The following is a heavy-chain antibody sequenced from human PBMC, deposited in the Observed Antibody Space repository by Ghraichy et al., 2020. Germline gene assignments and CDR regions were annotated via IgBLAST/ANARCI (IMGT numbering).Heavy chain of an antibody. CDR1: GFSLTTNGVG. Sequence: SSPTLVKPTQTLTLTCTFSGFSLTTNGVGVGWNRQPPGKALEWLALIYWDDDKRYSPSLKSRLTINKDNSKNQVVLTMTNMDPVDTATYYCSHSPPEKYSNYGWFDPWGQETLVTVPS. CDR3: SHSPPEKYSNYGWFDP. D-gene: IGHD4-11*01. V-gene: IGHV2-5*02. CDR2: IYWDDDK. J-gene: IGHJ5*02.